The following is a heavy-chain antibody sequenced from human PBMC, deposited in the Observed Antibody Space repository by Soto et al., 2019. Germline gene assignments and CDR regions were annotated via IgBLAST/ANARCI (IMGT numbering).Heavy chain of an antibody. CDR2: IYYRGSP. J-gene: IGHJ4*02. V-gene: IGHV4-59*01. CDR3: ARSPYDSSGHHLEGFDY. CDR1: GGSISSYY. D-gene: IGHD3-22*01. Sequence: ETLSLTCTVSGGSISSYYWSWIRQPPGKGLEWSGYIYYRGSPNYNPSLKSRVTISVATSKNHFSLQLSSVTAADTAVYSCARSPYDSSGHHLEGFDYWGQGTLVTVSS.